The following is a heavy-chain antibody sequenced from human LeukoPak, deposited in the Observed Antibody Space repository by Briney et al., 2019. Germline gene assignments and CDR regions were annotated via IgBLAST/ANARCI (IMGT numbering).Heavy chain of an antibody. CDR2: TYYRSKWYN. J-gene: IGHJ6*02. CDR3: ARHYSISSGRGYYYAMDV. Sequence: SQTLSLTCAISGDSVSSNSAAWNWIRQSPSRGLEWLGRTYYRSKWYNDYAVSVKSRITINPDTSKNQFSLQLNSVTPEDTAVYYCARHYSISSGRGYYYAMDVWGQGTTVTVSS. V-gene: IGHV6-1*01. D-gene: IGHD6-6*01. CDR1: GDSVSSNSAA.